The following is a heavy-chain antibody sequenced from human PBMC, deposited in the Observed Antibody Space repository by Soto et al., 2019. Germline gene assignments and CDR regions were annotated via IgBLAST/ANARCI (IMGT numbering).Heavy chain of an antibody. CDR3: AKEGITGTAFDY. CDR1: GFTFSSYG. CDR2: ISYDGSNK. J-gene: IGHJ4*02. V-gene: IGHV3-30*18. Sequence: PGGSLRLSCAASGFTFSSYGMHWVRQAPGKGLEWVAVISYDGSNKYYADSVKGRFTISRDNSKNTLYLQMNSLRAEDTAVYYCAKEGITGTAFDYWGQGTLVTVSS. D-gene: IGHD1-7*01.